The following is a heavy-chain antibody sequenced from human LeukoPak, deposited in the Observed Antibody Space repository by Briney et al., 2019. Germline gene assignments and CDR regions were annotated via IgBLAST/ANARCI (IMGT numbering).Heavy chain of an antibody. D-gene: IGHD3-3*01. CDR3: AHRGRVNYFDY. J-gene: IGHJ4*02. V-gene: IGHV2-5*02. Sequence: NESGPTLANPTQTLTLTCTFSGFSLSTTGVGVGWIRQPPGNALEWLALIYWDDDKRYSPSLKNRLTITNDTSKNRVVLTMTTMDSVDTATSYCAHRGRVNYFDYWGQGTLVTVSS. CDR2: IYWDDDK. CDR1: GFSLSTTGVG.